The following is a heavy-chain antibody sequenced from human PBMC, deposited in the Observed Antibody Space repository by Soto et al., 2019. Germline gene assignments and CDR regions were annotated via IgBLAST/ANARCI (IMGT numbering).Heavy chain of an antibody. V-gene: IGHV1-69*01. CDR1: GGTFDNFI. D-gene: IGHD1-26*01. CDR2: IVPMLGTP. J-gene: IGHJ6*02. Sequence: QVQLVQSGAEVKEPGSSVRVSCKASGGTFDNFIMNWVRQTPGQGLEWMGGIVPMLGTPTYAEKFKGRVTISATGSTSTMYMEVTSLRSEDTAIYSCASNGTYSSSLSQYSGMDVWGQGTTVTVSS. CDR3: ASNGTYSSSLSQYSGMDV.